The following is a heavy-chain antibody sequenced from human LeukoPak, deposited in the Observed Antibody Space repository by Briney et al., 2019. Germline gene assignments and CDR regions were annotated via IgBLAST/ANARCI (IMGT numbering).Heavy chain of an antibody. Sequence: GESLKISCKGSGYTFANYWIGWVRQLPGKGLEWMGIIYPGDSDTRYSPSFQGQVTISADKSISTAYLQWSSLKASDTAMYYCAGHVRSYYSDTIDYWGQGTLVTVSS. CDR3: AGHVRSYYSDTIDY. D-gene: IGHD3-10*01. J-gene: IGHJ4*02. V-gene: IGHV5-51*01. CDR2: IYPGDSDT. CDR1: GYTFANYW.